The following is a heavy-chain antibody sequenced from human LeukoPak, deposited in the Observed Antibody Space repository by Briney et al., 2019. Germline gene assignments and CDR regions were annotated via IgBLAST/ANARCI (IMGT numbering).Heavy chain of an antibody. CDR2: ISSSSSTI. D-gene: IGHD3-10*01. CDR3: ARAFGY. V-gene: IGHV3-48*01. Sequence: GGSLRLSCADSGFTFSTYNMKRVRQAPGKGLEWVSHISSSSSTIYYADSVKDRFTISRDNAKNSLYLQMNSLRAEDTAVYYCARAFGYWGQGTLVTVSS. CDR1: GFTFSTYN. J-gene: IGHJ4*02.